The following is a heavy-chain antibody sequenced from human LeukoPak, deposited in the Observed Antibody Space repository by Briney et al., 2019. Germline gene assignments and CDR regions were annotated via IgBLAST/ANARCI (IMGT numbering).Heavy chain of an antibody. CDR2: FNPVGRP. Sequence: ASVKVSCKASGYTFTTHYLHWVRQAPGQGLHWMAMFNPVGRPRYAQKFQGRVTMTRDRSTDTVTMELSSLTSDDTAVYYCARTLYDVLSGFDFWGQGTLVTV. D-gene: IGHD3-3*01. V-gene: IGHV1-46*01. CDR3: ARTLYDVLSGFDF. CDR1: GYTFTTHY. J-gene: IGHJ4*01.